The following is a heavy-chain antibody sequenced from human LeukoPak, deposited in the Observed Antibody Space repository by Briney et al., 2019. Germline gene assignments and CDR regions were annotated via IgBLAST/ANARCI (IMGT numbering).Heavy chain of an antibody. CDR2: INWNGGST. V-gene: IGHV3-20*04. CDR3: ARGTLKAAATDFDY. CDR1: GFTFSSYS. Sequence: GGSLRLSCAASGFTFSSYSMNWVRQAPGKGLEWVSGINWNGGSTGYADSVKGRFTISRDNAKNSLYLQMNSLRAEDTALYYCARGTLKAAATDFDYWGQGTLVTVSS. D-gene: IGHD6-13*01. J-gene: IGHJ4*02.